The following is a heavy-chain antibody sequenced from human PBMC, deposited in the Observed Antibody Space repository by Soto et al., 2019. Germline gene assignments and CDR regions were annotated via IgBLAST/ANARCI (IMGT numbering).Heavy chain of an antibody. V-gene: IGHV3-23*01. CDR3: AKDLVGGFDP. CDR2: ISGSGGST. J-gene: IGHJ5*02. CDR1: GFTFSSYA. D-gene: IGHD2-15*01. Sequence: EVQLLESGGGLVQPGGSLRLSCAASGFTFSSYAMSWVRQAPGKGLEWVSAISGSGGSTYYADSVKGRFTISRDNPKNELYLQMSSLRAEDTAVYYCAKDLVGGFDPWGQGTLVTVSS.